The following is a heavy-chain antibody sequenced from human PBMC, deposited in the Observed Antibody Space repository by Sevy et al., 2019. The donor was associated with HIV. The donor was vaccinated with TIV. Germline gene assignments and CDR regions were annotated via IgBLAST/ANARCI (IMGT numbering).Heavy chain of an antibody. J-gene: IGHJ3*02. D-gene: IGHD2-2*01. CDR1: GGSLSGYY. Sequence: SETLSLTCAVYGGSLSGYYWSWIRQPPGKGLEWIGEINHGGSTNYNPSLKSRVTISLDTSKNQFSLKLTSMTAADTALYYCARHCSSISCSHVFDIWGQGSMVTVSS. CDR2: INHGGST. V-gene: IGHV4-34*01. CDR3: ARHCSSISCSHVFDI.